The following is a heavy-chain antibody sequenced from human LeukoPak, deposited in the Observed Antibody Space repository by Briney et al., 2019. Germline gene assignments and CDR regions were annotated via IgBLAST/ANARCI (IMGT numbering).Heavy chain of an antibody. V-gene: IGHV3-7*01. J-gene: IGHJ1*01. CDR1: GFTFSSYW. Sequence: HPGGSLRLSCAASGFTFSSYWMSWVRQAPGKGLEWVANIKQDGSEKYYVDSVKGRFTISRDNAKNSLYLQMNSLRAEDTAVYYCARDHLSGSYLGYFQHWGQGTLVTVSS. D-gene: IGHD1-26*01. CDR2: IKQDGSEK. CDR3: ARDHLSGSYLGYFQH.